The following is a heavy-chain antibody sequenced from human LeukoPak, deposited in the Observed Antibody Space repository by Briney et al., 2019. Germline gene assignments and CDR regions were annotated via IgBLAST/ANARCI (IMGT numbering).Heavy chain of an antibody. J-gene: IGHJ5*02. CDR2: INSSGGST. CDR1: GYTFTSYY. Sequence: ASVKVSCKASGYTFTSYYMHWVRQAPGQGLEWMGIINSSGGSTSYAQKFQGRVTMTRDTSTSTVYMELSSLRSEDTAVYYCARVMGYCSGGSCSENNWFDPWGQGTLVTVSS. D-gene: IGHD2-15*01. CDR3: ARVMGYCSGGSCSENNWFDP. V-gene: IGHV1-46*01.